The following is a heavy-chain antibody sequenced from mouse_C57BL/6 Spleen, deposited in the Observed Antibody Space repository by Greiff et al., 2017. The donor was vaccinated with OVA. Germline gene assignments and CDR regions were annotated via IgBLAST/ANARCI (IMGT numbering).Heavy chain of an antibody. CDR1: GFSLTSYA. Sequence: VQVVESGPGLVAPSQSLSITCTVSGFSLTSYAISWVRQPPGKGLEWLGVIWTGGGTNYNSAPKSRLSISKDNSKSQVFLKMNSLQTDDTARYYCASRSNHYYYAMDYWGQGTSVTVSS. CDR2: IWTGGGT. J-gene: IGHJ4*01. V-gene: IGHV2-9-1*01. CDR3: ASRSNHYYYAMDY. D-gene: IGHD2-5*01.